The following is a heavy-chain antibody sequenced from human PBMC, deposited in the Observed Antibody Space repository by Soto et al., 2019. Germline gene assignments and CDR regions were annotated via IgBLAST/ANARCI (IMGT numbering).Heavy chain of an antibody. V-gene: IGHV4-31*03. CDR3: VRGGIAGNWFDP. CDR1: GSSITSGGYY. Sequence: QVQLQESGPGLVKPSQTLSLTCTVSGSSITSGGYYWSWIRQHPGKGLEWIAYIFHSGSTDYNPSLKSRVSISVDTSKNQFSLKLTFVTAADTAVYYCVRGGIAGNWFDPWGQGTLVTVSS. CDR2: IFHSGST. D-gene: IGHD6-13*01. J-gene: IGHJ5*02.